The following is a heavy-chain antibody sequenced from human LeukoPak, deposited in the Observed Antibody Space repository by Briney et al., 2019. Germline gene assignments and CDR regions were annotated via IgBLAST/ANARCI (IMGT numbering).Heavy chain of an antibody. Sequence: LPGGSLRLSCAASGFTFSSYEMNWVRQAPGKGLEWVSYISSSGSTIYYADSVKGRFTISRDNARNSLFLQMNGLKAEDTAVYYCVTESGWLFDYWGQGTLVTVSS. V-gene: IGHV3-48*03. CDR1: GFTFSSYE. CDR2: ISSSGSTI. J-gene: IGHJ4*02. CDR3: VTESGWLFDY. D-gene: IGHD5-12*01.